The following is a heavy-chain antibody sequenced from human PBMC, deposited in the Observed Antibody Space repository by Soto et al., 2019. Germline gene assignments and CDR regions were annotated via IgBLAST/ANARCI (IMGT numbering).Heavy chain of an antibody. J-gene: IGHJ6*02. CDR1: GYTFTGYY. Sequence: SVKVSCKASGYTFTGYYMHWVRQAPGQGLEWMGGINPNSGTANYAQKFQGRVTITADESTSTAYMELSSLRSEDTAVYYCAREGDCSSTSCSLNYGMDVWGQGTTVTVSS. V-gene: IGHV1-69*13. D-gene: IGHD2-2*01. CDR3: AREGDCSSTSCSLNYGMDV. CDR2: INPNSGTA.